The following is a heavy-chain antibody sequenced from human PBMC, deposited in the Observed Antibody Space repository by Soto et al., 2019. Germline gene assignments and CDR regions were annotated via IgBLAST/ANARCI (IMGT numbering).Heavy chain of an antibody. V-gene: IGHV4-4*02. CDR2: IYHSGST. D-gene: IGHD2-15*01. CDR1: GGSISSSNW. Sequence: QVQLQESGPGLVKPSGTLSLTCAVSGGSISSSNWWSWVRQPPGKGLEWIGEIYHSGSTNYNPSLKSRVTISGDKSKNPFSLKLSSVTAADTAVYYCARSPHCSGGSCYYWYFDLWGRGTLVTVSS. J-gene: IGHJ2*01. CDR3: ARSPHCSGGSCYYWYFDL.